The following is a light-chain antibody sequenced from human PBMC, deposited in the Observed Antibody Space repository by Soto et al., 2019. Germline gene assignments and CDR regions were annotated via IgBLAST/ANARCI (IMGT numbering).Light chain of an antibody. CDR3: QQYGNSPPT. CDR1: QSLSSTY. CDR2: GAS. V-gene: IGKV3-20*01. Sequence: EIVLTQSPGTLSLSPGERATLSCRASQSLSSTYLAWYQQKPGQAPRLLIYGASSRATGIPDRFIGSGSATDFTLIISRLEPEEFAVYHCQQYGNSPPTFGGGTKVEI. J-gene: IGKJ4*01.